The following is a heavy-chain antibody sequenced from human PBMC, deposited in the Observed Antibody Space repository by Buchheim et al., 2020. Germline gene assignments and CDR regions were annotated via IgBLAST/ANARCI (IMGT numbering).Heavy chain of an antibody. D-gene: IGHD3-10*01. J-gene: IGHJ6*02. CDR3: AKDRRELPNYYYYGMDV. CDR2: ISYDGRNK. CDR1: GPTLRTYG. Sequence: QVQLVESGGGVVQPGRSLRLSCVASGPTLRTYGMHWVRQAPGKGLEWVAVISYDGRNKYYADSVKGRFTISRDKSKNTLDLQMNRLRAEDTAVYYCAKDRRELPNYYYYGMDVWGQGTT. V-gene: IGHV3-30*18.